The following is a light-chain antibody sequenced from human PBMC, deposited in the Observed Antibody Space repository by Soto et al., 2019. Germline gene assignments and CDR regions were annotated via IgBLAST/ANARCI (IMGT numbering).Light chain of an antibody. V-gene: IGKV3-20*01. CDR1: QSVSSNN. J-gene: IGKJ3*01. CDR2: GAS. CDR3: QQYGRSPFT. Sequence: EIVLTQSPGTLSLSPGERATLSCTASQSVSSNNLAWYQQRPGQAPRVVIYGASTRATGIPERFSGSGSGTDFTLTISRLEPEDFALYFCQQYGRSPFTFGPGTKVDIK.